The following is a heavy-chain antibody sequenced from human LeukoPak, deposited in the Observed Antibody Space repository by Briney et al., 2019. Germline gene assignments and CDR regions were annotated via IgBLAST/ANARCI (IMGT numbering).Heavy chain of an antibody. Sequence: GESLKISCKGSGYSFTSYWIGWVRQMPGKGLEWMGIIYPGDSDTRYSPSFQGQVTISADKSISTAYLQRSSLKASDTAMYYCARQLSTMVRGVYYYYYMDVWGKGTTVTISS. D-gene: IGHD3-10*01. V-gene: IGHV5-51*01. J-gene: IGHJ6*03. CDR2: IYPGDSDT. CDR3: ARQLSTMVRGVYYYYYMDV. CDR1: GYSFTSYW.